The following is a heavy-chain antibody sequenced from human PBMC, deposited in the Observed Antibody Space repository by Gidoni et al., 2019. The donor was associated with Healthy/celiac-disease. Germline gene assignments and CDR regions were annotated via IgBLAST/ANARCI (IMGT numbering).Heavy chain of an antibody. D-gene: IGHD6-19*01. CDR3: ASPSGYSSGWYGAFDI. J-gene: IGHJ3*02. CDR1: GYTFTIYA. CDR2: INAGNGNT. V-gene: IGHV1-3*01. Sequence: LVQSGAYVKKPGASVTVFCKASGYTFTIYAMHWVRQAPGQRLEWMGWINAGNGNTKYSQKFQGRVTITRDTSASTAYMELSSLRSEDTAVYYCASPSGYSSGWYGAFDIWGQGTMVTVSS.